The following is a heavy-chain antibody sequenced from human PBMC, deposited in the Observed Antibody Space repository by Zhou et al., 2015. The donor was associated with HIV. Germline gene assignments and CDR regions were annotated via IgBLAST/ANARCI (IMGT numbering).Heavy chain of an antibody. CDR3: ATGLSMVRGPI. Sequence: EVQLVESGGGLVQPGRSLRLSCGASGFTFHDHAMHWVRQAPGRGLEWVASISSDSNNRHYGDSVRGRFTISRDNANNSLFLQLNSLRDEDSGVYFCATGLSMVRGPIWGQGTLVTVSS. CDR2: ISSDSNNR. J-gene: IGHJ4*02. CDR1: GFTFHDHA. D-gene: IGHD3-10*01. V-gene: IGHV3-9*01.